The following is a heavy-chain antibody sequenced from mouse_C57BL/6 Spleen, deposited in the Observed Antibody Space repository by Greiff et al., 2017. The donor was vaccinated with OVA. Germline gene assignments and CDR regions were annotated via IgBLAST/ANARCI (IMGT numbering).Heavy chain of an antibody. CDR1: GYAFSSSW. CDR2: IYPGDGDT. Sequence: QVQLQQSGPELVKPGASVKISCKASGYAFSSSWMNWVKQRPGTGLEWIGRIYPGDGDTNYNGKFKGKATLTADKSSSTAYMQLSSLTSEDSAVYFCAKSTVVATGDAMDYWGQGTSVTVSS. D-gene: IGHD1-1*01. J-gene: IGHJ4*01. V-gene: IGHV1-82*01. CDR3: AKSTVVATGDAMDY.